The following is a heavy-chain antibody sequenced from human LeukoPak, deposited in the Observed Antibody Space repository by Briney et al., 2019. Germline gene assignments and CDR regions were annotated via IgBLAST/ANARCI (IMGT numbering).Heavy chain of an antibody. D-gene: IGHD1-14*01. J-gene: IGHJ6*02. CDR1: GYTFTSYY. CDR3: AREYGVTDYCYYGMDV. CDR2: INPSGGST. Sequence: ASVKVSCKASGYTFTSYYMHWVRQAPGQGLEWMGIINPSGGSTSYAQKFQGRVTMTRDTSTSTVYMELSSLRSEDTAVYYCAREYGVTDYCYYGMDVWGQGTTVPVSS. V-gene: IGHV1-46*01.